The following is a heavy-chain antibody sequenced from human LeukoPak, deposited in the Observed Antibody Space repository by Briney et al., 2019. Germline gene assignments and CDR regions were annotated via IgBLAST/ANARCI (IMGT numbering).Heavy chain of an antibody. Sequence: SETLSLTCTVSGYSISSGYYWGWIRQPPGKGLEWIGSIYYRGSTYYNPSLKSRVTISVDTSKNQFSLKLSSVTAADTAVYYCARGGIAAAGTGFDYWGQGTLVTVSS. CDR2: IYYRGST. J-gene: IGHJ4*02. V-gene: IGHV4-38-2*02. CDR3: ARGGIAAAGTGFDY. D-gene: IGHD6-13*01. CDR1: GYSISSGYY.